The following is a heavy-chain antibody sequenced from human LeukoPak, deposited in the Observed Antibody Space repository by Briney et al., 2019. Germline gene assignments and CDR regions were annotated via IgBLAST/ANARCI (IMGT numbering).Heavy chain of an antibody. CDR1: GFTFSSYA. CDR3: AKYSSPRDDYYYYMDV. D-gene: IGHD6-13*01. J-gene: IGHJ6*03. Sequence: GGSLRLSCAASGFTFSSYAMSWVRQAPGKGLEWVSAISGSGGSTYYADSVKGRFTISRDNSKNTLYLQMNSLRAEDTAVYYCAKYSSPRDDYYYYMDVWGKGTTVTVSS. V-gene: IGHV3-23*01. CDR2: ISGSGGST.